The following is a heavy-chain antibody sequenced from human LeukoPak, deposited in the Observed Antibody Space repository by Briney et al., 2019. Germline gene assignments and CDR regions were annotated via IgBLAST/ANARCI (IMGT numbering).Heavy chain of an antibody. J-gene: IGHJ6*03. CDR2: ISWDGGST. V-gene: IGHV3-43*01. Sequence: GGSLRLSCAASGFTFDDYTMHWVRQAPGKGLEWVSLISWDGGSTYYADSVKGRFTISRDNSKNSLYLQMNSLRAEDTAVYYCAKDNIRGDSLVVDYYYYMDVWGKGTTVTVSS. CDR1: GFTFDDYT. CDR3: AKDNIRGDSLVVDYYYYMDV. D-gene: IGHD3-22*01.